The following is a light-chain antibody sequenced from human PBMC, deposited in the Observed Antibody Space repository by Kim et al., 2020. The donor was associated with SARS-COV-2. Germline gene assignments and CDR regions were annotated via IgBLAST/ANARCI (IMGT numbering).Light chain of an antibody. CDR1: SSGVGGYNY. CDR2: DVI. Sequence: QPISITCTGTSSGVGGYNYVSWYQQHPGKAPKLMIYDVIKRPSGVSNRFSGSKSGNTASLTISGLQAEDEADYYCSSYTSSSTRVLFGGGTQLTVL. J-gene: IGLJ2*01. V-gene: IGLV2-14*03. CDR3: SSYTSSSTRVL.